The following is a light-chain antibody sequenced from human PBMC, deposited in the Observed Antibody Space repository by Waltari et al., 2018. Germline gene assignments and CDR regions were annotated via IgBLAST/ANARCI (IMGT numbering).Light chain of an antibody. CDR3: QQYGSSPGLT. CDR1: QSVSSRD. V-gene: IGKV3-20*01. J-gene: IGKJ4*01. CDR2: GAP. Sequence: IVLTQSPGTLSLSPGERATLSCRASQSVSSRDLAWDQQKPGQAPRLLIDGAPSRATGIPDRFSGSGSGTDFTLTISRLEPEDFAVYYCQQYGSSPGLTFGGGTKVEIK.